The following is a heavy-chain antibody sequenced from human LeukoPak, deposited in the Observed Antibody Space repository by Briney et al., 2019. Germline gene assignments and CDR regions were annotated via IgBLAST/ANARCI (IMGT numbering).Heavy chain of an antibody. D-gene: IGHD6-13*01. CDR3: AKSPRSAADNWFDP. V-gene: IGHV3-23*01. Sequence: PGGSLRLSCAASGFTLSTYAMNWGRQAPGKGLEWVSGISAGGGSTYYADSVKGRFTIPRDKSKNTLYLQMNSLTVEDTAVYYCAKSPRSAADNWFDPWGQGILVTVSS. CDR1: GFTLSTYA. CDR2: ISAGGGST. J-gene: IGHJ5*02.